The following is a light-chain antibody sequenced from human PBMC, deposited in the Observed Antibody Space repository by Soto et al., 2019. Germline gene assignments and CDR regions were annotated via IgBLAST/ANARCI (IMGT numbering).Light chain of an antibody. CDR1: QSVSNNY. V-gene: IGKV3D-20*02. Sequence: EIVLTQSPGTLSLSPWERATLSCRASQSVSNNYLAWYQQKPGQAPRLLIYGASNRATGIPDRFSGSGSGTDFTLTISSLQPDDFATYYCQQRSNWPPLTFGQGTRLEI. CDR3: QQRSNWPPLT. CDR2: GAS. J-gene: IGKJ5*01.